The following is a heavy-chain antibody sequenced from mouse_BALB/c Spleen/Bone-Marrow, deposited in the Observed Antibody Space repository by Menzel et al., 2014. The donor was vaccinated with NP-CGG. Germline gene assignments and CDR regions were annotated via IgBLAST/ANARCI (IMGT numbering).Heavy chain of an antibody. CDR1: GFDFSRYW. Sequence: VQLKESGGGLVQPGGSLKLSCAASGFDFSRYWMSWVRQAPGKGLEWIGEINPDSSTINYKPSLKDKFIISRDNAKNTLYLQMSKVRSEDTALYYCARPGYYGYQDVWGAGTTVTVSS. J-gene: IGHJ1*01. V-gene: IGHV4-1*02. D-gene: IGHD1-2*01. CDR2: INPDSSTI. CDR3: ARPGYYGYQDV.